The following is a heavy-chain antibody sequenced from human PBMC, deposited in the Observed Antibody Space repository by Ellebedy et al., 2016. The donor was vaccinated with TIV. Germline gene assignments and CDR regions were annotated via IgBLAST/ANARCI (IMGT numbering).Heavy chain of an antibody. J-gene: IGHJ6*02. V-gene: IGHV3-66*01. CDR3: ARTAANIYYGMDV. Sequence: GESLKISCAASGFTFSTYGKTWVRQAPGKGLEWVSVIYNGDNTHYADSVKGRFTISRDTSNNMFYLQMNSLRAEDTAVYYCARTAANIYYGMDVWGQGTTVTVSS. CDR2: IYNGDNT. CDR1: GFTFSTYG.